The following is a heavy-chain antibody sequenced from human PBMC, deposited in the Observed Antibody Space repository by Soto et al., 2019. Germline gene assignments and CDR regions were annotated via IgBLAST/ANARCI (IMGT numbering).Heavy chain of an antibody. CDR3: ATAVYYGTSGHYILDFCFDY. CDR1: GFSLSTSGVG. V-gene: IGHV2-5*01. J-gene: IGHJ4*02. D-gene: IGHD3-22*01. CDR2: IYWNDDK. Sequence: SGPTLVNPTQTLTLTCTFSGFSLSTSGVGVGWIRQPPGKALEWLALIYWNDDKRYSPSLKSRLTITKDTSKNQVVLTMTNMDLEEKSIYACATAVYYGTSGHYILDFCFDYWGQGTLVTVSS.